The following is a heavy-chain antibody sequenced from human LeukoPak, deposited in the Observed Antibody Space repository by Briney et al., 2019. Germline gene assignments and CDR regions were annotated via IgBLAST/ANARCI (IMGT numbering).Heavy chain of an antibody. V-gene: IGHV3-7*01. D-gene: IGHD2-2*01. CDR3: ARGGTSGYSSTRHFWGGNYYFDY. Sequence: GGSLRLSCGASGFTFVNNWMSWVRQAPGHGLEWVGRIKIDGSETYYLDSGTGRFTISRDNARNSLYLQVNSLRAEDTAVYYWARGGTSGYSSTRHFWGGNYYFDYWGQGSLVTVSS. CDR1: GFTFVNNW. CDR2: IKIDGSET. J-gene: IGHJ4*02.